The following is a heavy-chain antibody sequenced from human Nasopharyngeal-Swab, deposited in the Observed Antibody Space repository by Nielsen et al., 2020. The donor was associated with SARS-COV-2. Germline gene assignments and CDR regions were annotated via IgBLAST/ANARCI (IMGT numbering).Heavy chain of an antibody. Sequence: WIRQPPGKGLEWTGEVHRSGTTNCNPTLKSRVTISVDKSKNNFSLKLNSVTAADTALYYCARGGDWRFDPWGQGTLVTVSS. V-gene: IGHV4-4*02. D-gene: IGHD2-21*02. J-gene: IGHJ5*02. CDR3: ARGGDWRFDP. CDR2: VHRSGTT.